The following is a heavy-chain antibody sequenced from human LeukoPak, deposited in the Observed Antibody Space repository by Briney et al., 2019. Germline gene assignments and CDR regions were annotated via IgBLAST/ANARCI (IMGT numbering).Heavy chain of an antibody. CDR2: ISYDGSNK. CDR1: GFTFSSYA. J-gene: IGHJ4*02. V-gene: IGHV3-30-3*01. Sequence: GGSLRLSCAASGFTFSSYAMHWVRQAPGKGLEWVAVISYDGSNKYYADSVKGRFTISRDNSKNTLYLQMNSLRAEDTAVYYCASRDNYYDSSGYSALDDYWGQGTLVTVSS. CDR3: ASRDNYYDSSGYSALDDY. D-gene: IGHD3-22*01.